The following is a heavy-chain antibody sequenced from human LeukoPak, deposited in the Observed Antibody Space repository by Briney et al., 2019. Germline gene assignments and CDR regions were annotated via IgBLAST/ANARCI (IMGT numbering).Heavy chain of an antibody. V-gene: IGHV1-24*01. Sequence: ASVKVSCKVSGYTLTELSMHWVRQAPGKGLEWIGGFDPEDGETIYAHKFQGRVTMPEDTSTDTAYMELNNLRSDDTAVYYCATHRPRGDLYFGGSGYYGAAFDIWGQGTMVTVSS. J-gene: IGHJ3*02. CDR1: GYTLTELS. CDR2: FDPEDGET. CDR3: ATHRPRGDLYFGGSGYYGAAFDI. D-gene: IGHD3-22*01.